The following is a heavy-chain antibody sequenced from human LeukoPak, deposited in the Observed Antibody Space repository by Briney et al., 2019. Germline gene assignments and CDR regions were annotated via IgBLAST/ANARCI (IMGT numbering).Heavy chain of an antibody. J-gene: IGHJ3*02. CDR3: ARDLVTVTKGFDI. D-gene: IGHD4-17*01. Sequence: SETLSLTCAVSSDSFSSHYWTWIRQPPGKGLEWIGYISYIGSTNYNPSLKSRVTISIDRSKNQFSLKLSSVTAADTAVYYCARDLVTVTKGFDIWGQGTMVGVSS. CDR2: ISYIGST. CDR1: SDSFSSHY. V-gene: IGHV4-59*11.